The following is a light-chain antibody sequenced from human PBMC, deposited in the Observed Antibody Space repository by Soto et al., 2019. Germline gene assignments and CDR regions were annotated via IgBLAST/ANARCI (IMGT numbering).Light chain of an antibody. Sequence: DIQMTQSPSTLSASVGDRVTSTCRASQSISTWLAWYQQKPGRAPNLLIYKASSLESGVPSRFSGSGSGTEFTLTISSLQPDDFASYYCQQYNSYSYTFGGGTKV. V-gene: IGKV1-5*03. CDR3: QQYNSYSYT. CDR2: KAS. J-gene: IGKJ4*01. CDR1: QSISTW.